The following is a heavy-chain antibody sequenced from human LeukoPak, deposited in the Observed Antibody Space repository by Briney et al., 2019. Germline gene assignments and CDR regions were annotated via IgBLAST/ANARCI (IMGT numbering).Heavy chain of an antibody. Sequence: GASVKVSCKASGYTFTSYDINWVRQATGQGLEWMGWMNPNSGNTGYAQKFQGRVTMTRNTSISTAYMELSSLRSEDTAVYYCARGGIHYDSSGYTSNYYYYYMDVWGKGTTVTVSS. J-gene: IGHJ6*03. D-gene: IGHD3-22*01. V-gene: IGHV1-8*01. CDR1: GYTFTSYD. CDR2: MNPNSGNT. CDR3: ARGGIHYDSSGYTSNYYYYYMDV.